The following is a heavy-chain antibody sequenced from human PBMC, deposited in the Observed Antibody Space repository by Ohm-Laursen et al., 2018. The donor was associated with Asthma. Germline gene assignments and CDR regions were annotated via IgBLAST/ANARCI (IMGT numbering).Heavy chain of an antibody. CDR1: GFTFSSYG. Sequence: SLRLSCAASGFTFSSYGMHWVRQAPGKGLEWVAVISYDGSNKYYADSVKGRFTISRDNSKNTLYLQMNSLRAEDTAVYYCAREEEVAATRFIDYWGQGTLVTVSS. CDR3: AREEEVAATRFIDY. CDR2: ISYDGSNK. J-gene: IGHJ4*02. V-gene: IGHV3-30*03. D-gene: IGHD2-15*01.